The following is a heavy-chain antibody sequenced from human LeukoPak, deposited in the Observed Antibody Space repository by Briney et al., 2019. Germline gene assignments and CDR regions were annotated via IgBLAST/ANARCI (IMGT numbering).Heavy chain of an antibody. CDR1: EFTVSSNY. Sequence: GGSLRLSCAASEFTVSSNYMSWVRQAPGKGLEWVSVIYSGGSTYYADSVKGRFTISRDNSKNTLYLQMNSLRAEDTAVYYCARAVRIWFGEPGYFDYWGQGTLVTVSS. CDR2: IYSGGST. J-gene: IGHJ4*02. V-gene: IGHV3-66*01. CDR3: ARAVRIWFGEPGYFDY. D-gene: IGHD3-10*01.